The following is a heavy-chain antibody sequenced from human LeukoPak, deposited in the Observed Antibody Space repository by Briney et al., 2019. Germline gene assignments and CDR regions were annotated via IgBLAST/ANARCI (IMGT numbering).Heavy chain of an antibody. Sequence: PSETLSLTCAVYGGSSSGYYWSWIRQPPGKGLEWIGEINHSGSTNYNPSLKSRVTISVDTSKNQFSLKLSSVTAADTAVYYCAREGAGYFDWLSMYYFDYWGQGTLVTVSS. J-gene: IGHJ4*02. CDR2: INHSGST. CDR3: AREGAGYFDWLSMYYFDY. CDR1: GGSSSGYY. V-gene: IGHV4-34*01. D-gene: IGHD3-9*01.